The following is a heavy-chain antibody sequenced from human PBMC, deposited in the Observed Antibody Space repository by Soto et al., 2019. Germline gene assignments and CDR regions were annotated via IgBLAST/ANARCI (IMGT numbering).Heavy chain of an antibody. CDR3: ARARAARPRGPYYYGMDV. J-gene: IGHJ6*02. D-gene: IGHD6-6*01. Sequence: GGSLRLSCAASGFTFSSYAMHWVRQAPGKGLEWVAVISYDGSNKYYADSVKSRFTISRDNSKNTLYLQMNSLRAEDTAVYYCARARAARPRGPYYYGMDVWGQGTTVTVSS. CDR2: ISYDGSNK. V-gene: IGHV3-30-3*01. CDR1: GFTFSSYA.